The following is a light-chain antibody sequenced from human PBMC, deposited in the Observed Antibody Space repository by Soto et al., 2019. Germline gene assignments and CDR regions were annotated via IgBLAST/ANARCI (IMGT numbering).Light chain of an antibody. V-gene: IGKV1-6*01. Sequence: IQLTQSPSSLPASVRDRVTITCRASQDIRSALGWYQQKPGKVPKLLIYAASTLQSGVPSRFRGSRSGTDFTLTISSLQPEDFATYYCLLDFSYFWAFGQGTKVDIK. CDR3: LLDFSYFWA. J-gene: IGKJ1*01. CDR1: QDIRSA. CDR2: AAS.